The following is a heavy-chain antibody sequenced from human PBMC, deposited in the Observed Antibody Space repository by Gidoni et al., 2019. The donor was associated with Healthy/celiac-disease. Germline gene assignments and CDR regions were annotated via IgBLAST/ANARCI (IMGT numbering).Heavy chain of an antibody. Sequence: QVTLRESGPALVKPTQTLTLTCTFSGFSLSPSGMCVSWIRQPPGKALEWLALIDWDDDKYYSTSLKTRLTISKDTSKNQVVLTMTNMDPVDTATYYCARTNMVQGVITPYFDYWGQGTLVTVSS. CDR1: GFSLSPSGMC. V-gene: IGHV2-70*01. CDR3: ARTNMVQGVITPYFDY. D-gene: IGHD3-10*01. J-gene: IGHJ4*02. CDR2: IDWDDDK.